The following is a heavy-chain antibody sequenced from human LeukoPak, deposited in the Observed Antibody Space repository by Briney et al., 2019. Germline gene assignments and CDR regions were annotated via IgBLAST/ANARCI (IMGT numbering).Heavy chain of an antibody. CDR3: AKDRRAAGTEFDY. CDR2: IRSKANSYAT. Sequence: GGSLRLSCAASGFTFSGSAMHWVRQASGKGLEWVGRIRSKANSYATAYAASVKGRFTISRDNSKNTLYLQMNSLRAEDTAVYYCAKDRRAAGTEFDYWGQGTLVTVSS. CDR1: GFTFSGSA. J-gene: IGHJ4*02. V-gene: IGHV3-73*01. D-gene: IGHD6-13*01.